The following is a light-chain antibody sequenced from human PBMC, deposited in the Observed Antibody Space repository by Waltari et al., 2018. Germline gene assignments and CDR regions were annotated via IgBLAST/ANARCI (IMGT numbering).Light chain of an antibody. Sequence: HSALTQPASVYGSPGQSLTIPCSGSSSDVGGYNYVPWYLQYPGQAPKLLIYDVSQRPSEISDRFSGSKSGSTASLTISGLQAEDEADYYCSSYTSSNTVVFGGGTKVTVL. CDR2: DVS. CDR3: SSYTSSNTVV. J-gene: IGLJ2*01. CDR1: SSDVGGYNY. V-gene: IGLV2-14*03.